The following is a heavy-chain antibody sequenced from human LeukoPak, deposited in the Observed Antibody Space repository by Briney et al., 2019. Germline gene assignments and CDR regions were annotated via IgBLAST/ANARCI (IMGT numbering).Heavy chain of an antibody. D-gene: IGHD2-8*02. CDR2: IKLDGSEK. CDR3: ARVSVVSYYFDY. CDR1: GFTFSDSW. J-gene: IGHJ4*02. Sequence: GGSLRLSCAASGFTFSDSWMSWVRQAPGKGLEWVANIKLDGSEKYYVDSVKGRFTISRDNAKNSLYLQMNSLRAEDTAVYYCARVSVVSYYFDYWGQGTLVTVSS. V-gene: IGHV3-7*01.